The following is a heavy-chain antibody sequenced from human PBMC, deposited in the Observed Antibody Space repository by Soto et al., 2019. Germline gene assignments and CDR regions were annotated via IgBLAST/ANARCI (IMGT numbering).Heavy chain of an antibody. J-gene: IGHJ5*02. CDR1: GFTFSDYY. CDR2: ITSSSSPI. CDR3: ARDNCVCGSCFNWFDP. Sequence: QVQLVESGGGLVKPGGSLRLSCAASGFTFSDYYMSWIRQAPGKGLEWVSYITSSSSPIYYADSVKGRFTISRDNAKNSLYLQMNSLRAEDTAVYYCARDNCVCGSCFNWFDPWGQGTLVTVSS. D-gene: IGHD2-15*01. V-gene: IGHV3-11*01.